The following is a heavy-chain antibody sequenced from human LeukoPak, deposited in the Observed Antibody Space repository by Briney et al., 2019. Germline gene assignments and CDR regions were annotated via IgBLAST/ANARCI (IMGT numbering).Heavy chain of an antibody. CDR1: GGTFSSYA. J-gene: IGHJ4*02. Sequence: SVKVSCKASGGTFSSYAIGWVRQAPGQGLEWMGGIIPIFGTANYAQKFQGRVTITADESTSTAYMELSSLRSEDTAVYYCARGGFIVPAAPGYFDYWGQGTLVSVSS. D-gene: IGHD2-2*01. CDR3: ARGGFIVPAAPGYFDY. V-gene: IGHV1-69*01. CDR2: IIPIFGTA.